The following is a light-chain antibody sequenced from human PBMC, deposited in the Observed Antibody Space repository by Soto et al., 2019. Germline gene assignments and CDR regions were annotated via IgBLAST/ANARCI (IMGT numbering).Light chain of an antibody. CDR2: AAS. CDR1: QGISSY. CDR3: QQLNSYPLT. Sequence: DIQLTQSPSFLSASVGDRVTITCRASQGISSYLAWYLQKPGKAPKLLIYAASTLQSGVPSRFSGSGSRTEFTLTISSLQPDDFAPDYCQQLNSYPLTFGGGTKVEIK. J-gene: IGKJ4*01. V-gene: IGKV1-9*01.